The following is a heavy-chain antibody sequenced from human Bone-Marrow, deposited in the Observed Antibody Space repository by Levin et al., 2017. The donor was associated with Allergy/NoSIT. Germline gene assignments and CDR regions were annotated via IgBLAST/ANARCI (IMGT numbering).Heavy chain of an antibody. J-gene: IGHJ3*02. CDR3: ATVPQWLEGIDAFDI. CDR1: GGSISHYY. CDR2: IYSSGSA. D-gene: IGHD6-19*01. V-gene: IGHV4-4*07. Sequence: KTSETLSLTCTVFGGSISHYYWSWIRQPAGKGLEWIGRIYSSGSANYSPSLKSRVTMSVDTSKNQFFLRLSSVTAADTAVYYCATVPQWLEGIDAFDIWGQGTMVTVSS.